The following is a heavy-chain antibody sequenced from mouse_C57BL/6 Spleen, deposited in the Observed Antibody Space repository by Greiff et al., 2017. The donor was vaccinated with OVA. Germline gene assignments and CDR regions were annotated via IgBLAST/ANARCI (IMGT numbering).Heavy chain of an antibody. J-gene: IGHJ2*01. Sequence: EVKLMESGGGLVKPGGSLKLSCAASGFTFSDYGMHWVRQAPEKGLEWVAYISSGSSTIYYADTVKGRFTISRDNAKNTLFLQMTSLRSEDTAMYYCARDDYINSYSFDYWGQVTTLTVSS. CDR1: GFTFSDYG. CDR2: ISSGSSTI. V-gene: IGHV5-17*01. CDR3: ARDDYINSYSFDY. D-gene: IGHD2-5*01.